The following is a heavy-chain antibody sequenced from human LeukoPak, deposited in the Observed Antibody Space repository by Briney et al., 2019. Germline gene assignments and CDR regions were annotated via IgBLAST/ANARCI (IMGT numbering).Heavy chain of an antibody. V-gene: IGHV4-34*01. J-gene: IGHJ6*02. CDR3: ARLAARRDYYYYYGMDV. CDR1: GGSFSGYY. Sequence: SETLSLTCAVYGGSFSGYYWSWIRQPPGKGLEWIGEINHSGSTNYNPSLKSRVTISVDTSKNQFSLKLSSVTAAGTAVYYCARLAARRDYYYYYGMDVWGQGTTVTVSS. D-gene: IGHD6-6*01. CDR2: INHSGST.